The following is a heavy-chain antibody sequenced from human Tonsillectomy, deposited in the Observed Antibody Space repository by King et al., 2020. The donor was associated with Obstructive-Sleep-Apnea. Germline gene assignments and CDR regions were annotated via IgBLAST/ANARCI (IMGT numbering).Heavy chain of an antibody. D-gene: IGHD1-7*01. CDR3: ATSDNWNYKFDY. CDR1: GFTFSSYA. CDR2: ISYDGSNK. J-gene: IGHJ4*02. V-gene: IGHV3-30*04. Sequence: VQLVESGGGVVQPGRSLRLSCAASGFTFSSYAMHWVRQAPGKGLEWVAVISYDGSNKYYADSVKGRFTISRDNSKNTLYLQMNSLRAEDTAAYYCATSDNWNYKFDYWGQGTLVTVSS.